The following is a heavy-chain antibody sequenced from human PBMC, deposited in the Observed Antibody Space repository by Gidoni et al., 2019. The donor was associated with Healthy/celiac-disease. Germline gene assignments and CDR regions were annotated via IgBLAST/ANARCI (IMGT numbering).Heavy chain of an antibody. CDR2: IWYDGRNK. CDR1: GFTFSSYG. CDR3: ARGLYCGGDCYNDYFDY. V-gene: IGHV3-33*01. D-gene: IGHD2-21*02. J-gene: IGHJ4*02. Sequence: QVQLVESGGGVVQPGRSLRLSCAASGFTFSSYGMHWVRQAPGKGLAWVAVIWYDGRNKYYADSVKCRFPISRDNSKNTLYLQMNSLRAEDTAVYYCARGLYCGGDCYNDYFDYWGQGTLVTVSS.